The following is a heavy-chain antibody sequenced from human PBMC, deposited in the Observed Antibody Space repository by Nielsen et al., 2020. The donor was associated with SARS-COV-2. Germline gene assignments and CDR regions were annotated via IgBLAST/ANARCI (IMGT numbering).Heavy chain of an antibody. V-gene: IGHV3-23*01. CDR2: ISSST. CDR3: TRRDFDY. D-gene: IGHD6-6*01. J-gene: IGHJ4*02. Sequence: GEPLKISCVVSGFTISTYGMSWVRQAPGKGLEWVSAISSSTYYADSVKGRFTVSRDNSKNTLYLQMNSLRAEDTAVYYCTRRDFDYWGQGTLVTVSS. CDR1: GFTISTYG.